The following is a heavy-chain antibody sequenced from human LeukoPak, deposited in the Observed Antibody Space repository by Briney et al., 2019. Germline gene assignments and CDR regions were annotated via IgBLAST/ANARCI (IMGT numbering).Heavy chain of an antibody. CDR2: ISSSGRSI. Sequence: PGGCLRLSCAASGFTFSSYEMNWVRQAPGKWLEWLSYISSSGRSIYYADSVMGRFTIYRDNAKNSLYLQMNSLRAEDTSVYYCARDGEDYDSSGYYYYFDYWGQGTLVTVSS. CDR1: GFTFSSYE. D-gene: IGHD3-22*01. J-gene: IGHJ4*02. V-gene: IGHV3-48*03. CDR3: ARDGEDYDSSGYYYYFDY.